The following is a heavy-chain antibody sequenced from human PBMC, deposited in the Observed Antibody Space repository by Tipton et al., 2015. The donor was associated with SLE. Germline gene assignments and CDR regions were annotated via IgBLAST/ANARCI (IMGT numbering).Heavy chain of an antibody. V-gene: IGHV4-38-2*01. CDR3: AGVAAVAGTKVYYGMDV. Sequence: GLVKPSETLSLTCAVSGYSISSGYYWGWIRQPPGKGLVWIGSIYHSGSTYYNPSLKSRVTISVDTSKNQFSLKLSSVTAADTAVYYCAGVAAVAGTKVYYGMDVWGQGTTVTVSS. CDR2: IYHSGST. D-gene: IGHD6-19*01. CDR1: GYSISSGYY. J-gene: IGHJ6*02.